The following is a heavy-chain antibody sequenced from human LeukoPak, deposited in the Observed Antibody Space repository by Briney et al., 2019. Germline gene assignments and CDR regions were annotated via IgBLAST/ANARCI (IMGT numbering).Heavy chain of an antibody. Sequence: SETLSLTCSVSGGSISSSAYYWGWIRQPLGQGLEWIGSIYYSGNTYYNPSLKSRVTISVDTSKNQFSLKLSSVTAADTAVYYCARGITMVRGGRVYYFDYWGQGTLVTVSS. CDR3: ARGITMVRGGRVYYFDY. J-gene: IGHJ4*02. V-gene: IGHV4-39*07. CDR2: IYYSGNT. CDR1: GGSISSSAYY. D-gene: IGHD3-10*01.